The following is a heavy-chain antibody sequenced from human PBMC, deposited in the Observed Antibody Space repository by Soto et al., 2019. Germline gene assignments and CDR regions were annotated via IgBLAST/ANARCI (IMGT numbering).Heavy chain of an antibody. J-gene: IGHJ6*02. CDR2: IGTAGDT. Sequence: GGSLRLSCVASGFTFSSYDMHWVRQATGKGLEWVSAIGTAGDTYYPGSVKGRFTISRENAKNSLYLQMNSLRAEDTAVYYCARSGTPWGRYGMDVWGQGTTVTVSS. CDR3: ARSGTPWGRYGMDV. CDR1: GFTFSSYD. D-gene: IGHD3-16*01. V-gene: IGHV3-13*01.